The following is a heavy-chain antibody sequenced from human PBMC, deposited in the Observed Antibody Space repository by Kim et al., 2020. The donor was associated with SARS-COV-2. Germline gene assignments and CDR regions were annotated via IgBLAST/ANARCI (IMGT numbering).Heavy chain of an antibody. J-gene: IGHJ4*02. Sequence: PVKGRFTISRDDSKNTLYLQMNSLKTEDTAVYYCTTVFSFDSSGYYMFDYWGQGTLVTVSS. CDR3: TTVFSFDSSGYYMFDY. V-gene: IGHV3-15*01. D-gene: IGHD3-22*01.